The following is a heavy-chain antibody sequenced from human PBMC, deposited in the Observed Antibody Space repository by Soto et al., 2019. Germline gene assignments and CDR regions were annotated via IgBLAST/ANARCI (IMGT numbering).Heavy chain of an antibody. D-gene: IGHD3-22*01. Sequence: EVQLVESGGGLVKPGGSLRLSCAASGFTFSSYSMNWVRQAPGKGLEWVSSISSSSSYIYYADSVKGRFTISRDNAKNSLYLQMNSLRAEDTAVYYCAIDRNYYDSSGYFDYWGQGTLVTVSS. J-gene: IGHJ4*02. V-gene: IGHV3-21*01. CDR2: ISSSSSYI. CDR3: AIDRNYYDSSGYFDY. CDR1: GFTFSSYS.